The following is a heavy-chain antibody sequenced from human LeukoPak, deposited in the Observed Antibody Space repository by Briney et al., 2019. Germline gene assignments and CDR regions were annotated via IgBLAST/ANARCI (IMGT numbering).Heavy chain of an antibody. D-gene: IGHD3-10*01. J-gene: IGHJ4*02. V-gene: IGHV4-4*02. CDR2: IYHSGST. CDR3: ARHPMVRGRYFDY. CDR1: GGSISSSNW. Sequence: PSGTLSLTCAVSGGSISSSNWWSWVRQPPGKGLEWIGEIYHSGSTNYNPSLKGRVTISVDKSKNQFSLKLSSVTAADTAVYYCARHPMVRGRYFDYWGQGTLVTVSS.